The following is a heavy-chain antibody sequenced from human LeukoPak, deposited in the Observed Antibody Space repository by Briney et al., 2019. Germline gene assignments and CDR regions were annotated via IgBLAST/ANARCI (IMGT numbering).Heavy chain of an antibody. D-gene: IGHD6-19*01. J-gene: IGHJ4*02. V-gene: IGHV3-23*01. CDR3: AKTKSGSGWYRHYFDY. Sequence: PGGSLRLSCAASGFTFSSYAMSWVRQAPGKGLEWVSAISGSGGSTYYADSMKGRFTISRDNSKNTLYLQMNSLRAEDTAVYYCAKTKSGSGWYRHYFDYWGQGTLVTVSS. CDR1: GFTFSSYA. CDR2: ISGSGGST.